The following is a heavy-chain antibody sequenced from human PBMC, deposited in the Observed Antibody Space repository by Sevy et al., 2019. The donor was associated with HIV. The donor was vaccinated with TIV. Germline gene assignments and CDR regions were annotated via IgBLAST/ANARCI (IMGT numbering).Heavy chain of an antibody. CDR1: GYSLTGYY. CDR3: ARQWGVVDWPYFDY. V-gene: IGHV1-2*02. CDR2: INPNTGGT. Sequence: ASVKVSCKASGYSLTGYYMHWVRQAPGQGLEWMGWINPNTGGTNYAQKFQGRVTMTRDTSISQAYMEMRRLRSDDTAVYYCARQWGVVDWPYFDYWGQGTLVTVSS. J-gene: IGHJ4*02. D-gene: IGHD3-9*01.